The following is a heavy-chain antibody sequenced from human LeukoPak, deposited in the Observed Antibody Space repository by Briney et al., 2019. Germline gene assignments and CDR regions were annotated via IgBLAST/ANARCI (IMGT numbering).Heavy chain of an antibody. J-gene: IGHJ4*02. D-gene: IGHD3-10*01. V-gene: IGHV4-34*01. CDR2: INHSGST. CDR1: GGSFSGYY. CDR3: ARVSTTYYYGSGSYSHFDY. Sequence: SETLSLTCAVYGGSFSGYYWSWIRQPPGKGLEWIGEINHSGSTNYNPSLKSRVTISVDTSKNQFSLKLSSVTAADTAVYYCARVSTTYYYGSGSYSHFDYWGQGTLVTVSS.